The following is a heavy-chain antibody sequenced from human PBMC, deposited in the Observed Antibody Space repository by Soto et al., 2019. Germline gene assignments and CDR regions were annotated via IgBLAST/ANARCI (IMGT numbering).Heavy chain of an antibody. CDR1: GGTFSSYA. J-gene: IGHJ6*02. CDR3: ARDPYFEYSSSSPPYYYYGMDV. D-gene: IGHD6-6*01. Sequence: QVQLVQSGAEVQKPGSSVKVSCKASGGTFSSYAISWVRQAPGQGLEWMGGIIPIFGTANYAQKFQGRVTITADESTSTAYMELSSLRSEDTAVYYCARDPYFEYSSSSPPYYYYGMDVWGQGTTVTVSS. V-gene: IGHV1-69*01. CDR2: IIPIFGTA.